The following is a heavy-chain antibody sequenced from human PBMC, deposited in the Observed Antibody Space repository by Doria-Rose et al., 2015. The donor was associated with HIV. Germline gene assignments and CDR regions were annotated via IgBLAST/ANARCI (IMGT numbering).Heavy chain of an antibody. J-gene: IGHJ4*02. CDR3: ARGRNYFDY. V-gene: IGHV1-2*02. CDR1: GPTFTGDY. Sequence: QVQLVQSGAEVKKPGASVKVSCKTSGPTFTGDYIHWVRQAPGQGLEWVGWINPHSGGTNYAQKFQGMVTMTRDTSVSTVYIELSRLRPDDTAVYYCARGRNYFDYWGQGTLVTVSS. CDR2: INPHSGGT.